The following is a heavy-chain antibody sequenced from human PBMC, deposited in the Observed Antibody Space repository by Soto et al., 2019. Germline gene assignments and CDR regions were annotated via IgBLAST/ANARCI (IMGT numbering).Heavy chain of an antibody. D-gene: IGHD2-21*01. Sequence: QVQLQESGPGLVKPSETLSLTCTVSGGSISSYYWSWIRQPPGKGLEWIGYIYYSGSTNYNPSLKSRVTISVDTSKNPVSLKLSSVTAADTAVYYCARRWGGTFDYWGQGTLVTVSS. J-gene: IGHJ4*02. CDR3: ARRWGGTFDY. CDR2: IYYSGST. V-gene: IGHV4-59*01. CDR1: GGSISSYY.